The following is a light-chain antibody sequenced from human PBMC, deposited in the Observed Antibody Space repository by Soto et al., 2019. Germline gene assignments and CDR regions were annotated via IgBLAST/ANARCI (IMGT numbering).Light chain of an antibody. Sequence: AIQLTQSPSSLSAFVGDRVTITCRASQGITSALAWYQQKPGKAPKLLISIASSLESGVPSRFSGSGSGTDFTLTISSLQPEDCATYFCQQFNSYPITFGQGTRLEIK. V-gene: IGKV1-13*02. CDR1: QGITSA. CDR2: IAS. J-gene: IGKJ5*01. CDR3: QQFNSYPIT.